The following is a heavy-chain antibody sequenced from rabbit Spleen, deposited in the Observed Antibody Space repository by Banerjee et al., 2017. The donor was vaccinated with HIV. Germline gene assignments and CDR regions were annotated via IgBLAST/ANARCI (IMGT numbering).Heavy chain of an antibody. CDR1: GFSFSSSDY. D-gene: IGHD8-1*01. V-gene: IGHV1S40*01. CDR2: SYAGSSGST. CDR3: ARDTGSSFSSYGMDL. J-gene: IGHJ6*01. Sequence: QSLEESGGDLVKPGASLTLTCTASGFSFSSSDYMCWVRQAPGKGLEWIACSYAGSSGSTYSAIWATGRFTISKTSSTTVTLQMTSLTAADTATYFCARDTGSSFSSYGMDLWGQGTLVTVS.